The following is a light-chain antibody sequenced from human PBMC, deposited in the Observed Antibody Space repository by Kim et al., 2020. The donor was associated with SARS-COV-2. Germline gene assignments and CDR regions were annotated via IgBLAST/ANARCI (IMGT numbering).Light chain of an antibody. V-gene: IGKV3-15*01. J-gene: IGKJ4*01. CDR3: QQYNDWPLT. Sequence: DIVMTQFPATLSMSPGERATLSCRASQNIRNNLAWYQEKPGQTPRLLIYSSSTRMSTCPARFSGSGSGTEFTLTISSLQSEDFAIYYCQQYNDWPLTFGGGTKVDIK. CDR2: SSS. CDR1: QNIRNN.